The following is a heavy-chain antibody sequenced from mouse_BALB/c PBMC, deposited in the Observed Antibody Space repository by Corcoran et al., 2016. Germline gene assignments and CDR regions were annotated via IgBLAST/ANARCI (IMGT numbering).Heavy chain of an antibody. CDR1: GFNIKDTY. CDR3: ARSFSGYFDY. Sequence: EVQLQQSGAELVKPGASVKLSCTASGFNIKDTYMHWVKQRPEQGLEGIGRIDPANGNTKYDPKFQGKATITADTSSNTAYLQLSRLTSEDTAVDYWARSFSGYFDYWGQGTTLTGSS. CDR2: IDPANGNT. J-gene: IGHJ2*01. D-gene: IGHD3-1*01. V-gene: IGHV14-3*02.